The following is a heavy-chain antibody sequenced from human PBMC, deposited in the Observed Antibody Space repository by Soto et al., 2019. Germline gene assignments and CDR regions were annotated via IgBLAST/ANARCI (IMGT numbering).Heavy chain of an antibody. CDR1: GFTFSSYA. CDR3: AKASGESYPGSRLFDY. CDR2: ILNTGGDT. D-gene: IGHD3-10*01. V-gene: IGHV3-23*01. Sequence: RRLSCAASGFTFSSYAMNWVRQAPGKGLEWVSAILNTGGDTLYADSVKGRFTMSRDNFKNTLYLQMNSLRAEDAAIYYCAKASGESYPGSRLFDYWGQGTRVTVSS. J-gene: IGHJ4*02.